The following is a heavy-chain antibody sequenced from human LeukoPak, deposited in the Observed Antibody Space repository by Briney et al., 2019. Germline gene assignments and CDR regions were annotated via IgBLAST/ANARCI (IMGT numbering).Heavy chain of an antibody. J-gene: IGHJ4*02. D-gene: IGHD5-18*01. Sequence: GGSLRLSCAASGFSVSSNYMSWVRQAPGKGLEWVSVIYSSGNTYYADSVKGRFTISRGTSKNTLYLQMNSLRAEDTAVYYCAREPDTAMIIWGQGTLVTVSS. CDR1: GFSVSSNY. CDR2: IYSSGNT. CDR3: AREPDTAMII. V-gene: IGHV3-53*01.